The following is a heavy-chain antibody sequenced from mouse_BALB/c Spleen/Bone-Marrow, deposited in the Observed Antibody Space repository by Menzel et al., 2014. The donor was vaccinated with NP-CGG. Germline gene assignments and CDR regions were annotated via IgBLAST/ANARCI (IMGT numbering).Heavy chain of an antibody. CDR1: GFNIKDTY. V-gene: IGHV14-3*02. CDR3: SYGSSYGYFDY. CDR2: IDPANGNT. J-gene: IGHJ2*01. D-gene: IGHD1-1*01. Sequence: VQLQQSGAELVKPGASVKLSCTASGFNIKDTYMNWVKQRPEQGLEWIGRIDPANGNTKYDPKFQGKATITADTSSNPAFLQLSRLSSEDAAFYYCSYGSSYGYFDYWGQGTTLTVSS.